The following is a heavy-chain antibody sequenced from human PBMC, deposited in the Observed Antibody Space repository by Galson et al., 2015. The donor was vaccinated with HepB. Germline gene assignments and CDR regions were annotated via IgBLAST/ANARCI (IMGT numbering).Heavy chain of an antibody. CDR1: GFTFSTYA. Sequence: ALRLSCAASGFTFSTYAMSWVRQAPGKGLEWVSVLSDSGSSTDYADSVKGRFSISRDNSKNTLYLQMNSLRVEDTAIYYCAREYGGTVPWDYWGHGALVTVSS. D-gene: IGHD4-23*01. CDR3: AREYGGTVPWDY. J-gene: IGHJ4*01. CDR2: LSDSGSST. V-gene: IGHV3-23*01.